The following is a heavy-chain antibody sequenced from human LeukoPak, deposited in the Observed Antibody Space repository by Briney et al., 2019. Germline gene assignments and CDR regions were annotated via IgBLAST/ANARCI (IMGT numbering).Heavy chain of an antibody. CDR1: GYTFTGYY. J-gene: IGHJ4*02. CDR2: INPNSGGT. Sequence: ASVKVSCKASGYTFTGYYMHWVRQAPGQGLEWIGWINPNSGGTNYAQRFQGRVTMTRDTSISTAYMELSRLRSDDTAVYYCARDKASIRGGTSCYAYWGQGTLVTVSS. V-gene: IGHV1-2*02. CDR3: ARDKASIRGGTSCYAY. D-gene: IGHD2-2*01.